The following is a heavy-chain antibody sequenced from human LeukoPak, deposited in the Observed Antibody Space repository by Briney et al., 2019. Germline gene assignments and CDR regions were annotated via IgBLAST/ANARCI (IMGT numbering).Heavy chain of an antibody. V-gene: IGHV1-69*04. CDR2: IIPILGIA. D-gene: IGHD3-10*01. CDR1: GGTFSSYA. J-gene: IGHJ4*02. CDR3: ARAITMVRGVIINRPHFDY. Sequence: SVKVSCKASGGTFSSYAISWVRQAPGQGLEWMGRIIPILGIANYAQKFQGRVTITADKSTSTAYMELSSLRSEDTAVYYCARAITMVRGVIINRPHFDYWGQGTLVTVSS.